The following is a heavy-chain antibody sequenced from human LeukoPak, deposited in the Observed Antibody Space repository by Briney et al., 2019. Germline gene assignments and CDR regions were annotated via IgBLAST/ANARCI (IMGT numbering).Heavy chain of an antibody. V-gene: IGHV1-8*02. J-gene: IGHJ3*02. CDR1: GYTFTSYG. CDR3: AAGWQLSHDAFDI. Sequence: ASVKVSCKASGYTFTSYGISWVRQATGQGLEWMGWMNPNSGNTGYAQKFQGRVTMTRNTSISTAYMELSGLRSEDTAVYYCAAGWQLSHDAFDIWGQGTMVTVSS. CDR2: MNPNSGNT. D-gene: IGHD6-13*01.